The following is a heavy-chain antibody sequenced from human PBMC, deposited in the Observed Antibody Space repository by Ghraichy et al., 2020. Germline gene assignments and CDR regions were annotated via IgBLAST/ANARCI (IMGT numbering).Heavy chain of an antibody. D-gene: IGHD2-21*01. Sequence: SETLSLTCTVSGGSVRDTGYYWAWVRQPPGKTLDWIGSIYYTGMTYYNQSLKSRVSISIDTSSNQFSLRLTSVTAADTALYYCTKQDAISHYSMGVWGQGTTVTVSS. J-gene: IGHJ6*02. V-gene: IGHV4-39*01. CDR2: IYYTGMT. CDR3: TKQDAISHYSMGV. CDR1: GGSVRDTGYY.